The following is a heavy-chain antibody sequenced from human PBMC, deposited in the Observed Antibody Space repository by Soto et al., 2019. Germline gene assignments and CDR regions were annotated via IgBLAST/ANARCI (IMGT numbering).Heavy chain of an antibody. Sequence: PSETLSLTCXGSGGSISSYYWSWIRQPPGKGLEWIGYIYYSGSTNYNPSLKSRVTISVDTSKNQFSLKLSSVTAADTAVYYCARGGAVRWFDPWGQGTLVTVSS. J-gene: IGHJ5*02. V-gene: IGHV4-59*01. CDR2: IYYSGST. CDR3: ARGGAVRWFDP. CDR1: GGSISSYY. D-gene: IGHD3-16*01.